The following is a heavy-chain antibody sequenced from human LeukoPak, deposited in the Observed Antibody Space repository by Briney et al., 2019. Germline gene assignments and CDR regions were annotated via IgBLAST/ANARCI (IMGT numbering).Heavy chain of an antibody. CDR1: GGSISSGGYS. V-gene: IGHV4-30-2*01. CDR3: ARATWSGIAAAGNWFDP. D-gene: IGHD6-13*01. CDR2: IYHSGST. Sequence: PSETLFLTCAVSGGSISSGGYSWSWIRQPPGKGLEWIGYIYHSGSTYYNPSLKSRVTISVDRSKNQFSPKLSSVTAADTAVYYCARATWSGIAAAGNWFDPWGQGTLVTVSS. J-gene: IGHJ5*02.